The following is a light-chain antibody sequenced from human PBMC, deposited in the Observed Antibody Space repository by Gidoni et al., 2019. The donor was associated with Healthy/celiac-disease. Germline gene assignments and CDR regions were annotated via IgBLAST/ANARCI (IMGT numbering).Light chain of an antibody. CDR2: EGS. V-gene: IGLV2-23*01. CDR3: CSSAGSSTPYV. Sequence: QSALTQPASVSGSPGQSITISCTGTSSDVGSYNFVSWYQQHPGKAPQLMIYEGSKRPSGVSNRFSGSKSGNTASLTISGLQAEDEADYYCCSSAGSSTPYVFGTGTKVTVL. J-gene: IGLJ1*01. CDR1: SSDVGSYNF.